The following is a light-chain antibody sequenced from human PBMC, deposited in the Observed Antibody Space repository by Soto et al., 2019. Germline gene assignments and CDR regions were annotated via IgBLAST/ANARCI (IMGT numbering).Light chain of an antibody. J-gene: IGKJ1*01. CDR3: LQYGSTPGT. Sequence: EIVLTQSPGTLSLSPGERATLSCRASQSIPNSYLSWYQHKPGQAPRLLIHGASSSATGTPDRFSGSGSGTDFTLIFDRLAPEDLALYYCLQYGSTPGTFGQGTKVDLK. V-gene: IGKV3-20*01. CDR2: GAS. CDR1: QSIPNSY.